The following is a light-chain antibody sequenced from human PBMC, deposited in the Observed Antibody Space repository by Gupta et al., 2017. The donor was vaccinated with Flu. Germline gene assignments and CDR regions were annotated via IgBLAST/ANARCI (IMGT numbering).Light chain of an antibody. Sequence: QSVLTQPPPVSGAPGQRVTISCTGSSPNIGAGYDVHWYQQLPGTAPKPLIYGNSNRPSGVPDRFSGSKSGTSASLAITGLQAEDEADYYCQSYDSSLSGHVVFGGGTKLTVL. J-gene: IGLJ2*01. V-gene: IGLV1-40*01. CDR3: QSYDSSLSGHVV. CDR2: GNS. CDR1: SPNIGAGYD.